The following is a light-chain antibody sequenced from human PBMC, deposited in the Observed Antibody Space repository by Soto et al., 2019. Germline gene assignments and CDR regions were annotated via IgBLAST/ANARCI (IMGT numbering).Light chain of an antibody. CDR1: QSVSSSY. CDR2: GAS. J-gene: IGKJ1*01. Sequence: EIVLTQSPGTLSLSPGERATLSCRASQSVSSSYLAWYQQKPGQAPRLLIYGASSRATGIPDRFSGSGSGTDFTLTSSRLEPEDFAVDFCQQDRTFGQGTKVEIK. CDR3: QQDRT. V-gene: IGKV3-20*01.